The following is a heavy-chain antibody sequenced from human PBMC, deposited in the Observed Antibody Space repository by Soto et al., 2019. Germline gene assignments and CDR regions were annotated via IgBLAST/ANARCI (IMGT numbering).Heavy chain of an antibody. V-gene: IGHV4-39*01. D-gene: IGHD3-22*01. Sequence: QLHLQESGPGLVKPSETLSLTCTVSGGSISSSSYYWGWIRQPPGKGLEWIGNVYYGGSTYYNPSLKSRDTISVETSKSQFSLKLSSVTAADTAVYYCAGGDYYHSSGYYFYYYTMDVWGQGTTVTVSS. CDR3: AGGDYYHSSGYYFYYYTMDV. J-gene: IGHJ6*02. CDR1: GGSISSSSYY. CDR2: VYYGGST.